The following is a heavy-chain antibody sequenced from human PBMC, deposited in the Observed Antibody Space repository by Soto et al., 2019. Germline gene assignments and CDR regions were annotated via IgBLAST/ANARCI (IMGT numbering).Heavy chain of an antibody. Sequence: TGWSLRLYCAASGLIFSNYKMHWVRQAPGKGLVWVSRISTDGSVTDYADSVKGRFTVSRDNAKNTLYLQMNSLRAEDTAVYYCARDTDGLHYWGQGTLVTVSS. V-gene: IGHV3-74*01. CDR2: ISTDGSVT. CDR1: GLIFSNYK. J-gene: IGHJ4*02. CDR3: ARDTDGLHY.